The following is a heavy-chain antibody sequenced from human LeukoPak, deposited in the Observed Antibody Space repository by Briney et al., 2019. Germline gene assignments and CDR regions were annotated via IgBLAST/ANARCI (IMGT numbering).Heavy chain of an antibody. J-gene: IGHJ3*01. CDR2: INHSGST. CDR1: GGSFSGYY. CDR3: ARYSVSETCLPV. D-gene: IGHD1-26*01. Sequence: SETLSLTCAVYGGSFSGYYWCWIRQPPGKGLEWIGEINHSGSTNYNPSLKSRVTISVDTSKNQFSLKLSSVTAADTAVYYCARYSVSETCLPVWGQGTKVTVSS. V-gene: IGHV4-34*01.